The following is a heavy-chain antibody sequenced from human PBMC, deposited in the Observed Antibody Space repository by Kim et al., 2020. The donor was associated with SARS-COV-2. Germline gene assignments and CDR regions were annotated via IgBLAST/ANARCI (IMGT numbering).Heavy chain of an antibody. CDR2: FDPEDGET. Sequence: ASVKVSCKVSGYTLTELSMHWVRQAPGKGLEWMGGFDPEDGETIYAQKFQCRVTMTEDTSTDTAYMELSSLRSEDTAVYYCATAAAVCGGATRSPRWFDLWGQGTLVTVSS. J-gene: IGHJ5*02. V-gene: IGHV1-24*01. D-gene: IGHD1-26*01. CDR1: GYTLTELS. CDR3: ATAAAVCGGATRSPRWFDL.